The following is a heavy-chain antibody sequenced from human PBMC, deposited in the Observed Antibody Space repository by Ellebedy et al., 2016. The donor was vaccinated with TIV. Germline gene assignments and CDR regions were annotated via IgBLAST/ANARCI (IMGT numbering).Heavy chain of an antibody. J-gene: IGHJ6*02. V-gene: IGHV4-59*01. D-gene: IGHD3-16*01. CDR3: ARVMNGNHNGCYGMDV. CDR1: GGSLSTYY. CDR2: IYYSGSA. Sequence: MPSETLSLTCTVSGGSLSTYYWSWIRQPPGKGLEWIGYIYYSGSAKYNPSLKSRVSMSVDTSNNLVSLKVTSVTAADTAVYYCARVMNGNHNGCYGMDVWGQGTPVTVFS.